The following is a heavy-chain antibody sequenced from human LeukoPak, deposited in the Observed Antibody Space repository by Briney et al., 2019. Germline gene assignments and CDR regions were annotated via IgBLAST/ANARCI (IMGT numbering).Heavy chain of an antibody. CDR1: GGSISSYY. J-gene: IGHJ3*02. CDR2: IYTSGST. V-gene: IGHV4-4*07. D-gene: IGHD3-3*01. CDR3: ARDHYDFWSGYYIRAFDI. Sequence: SETLSLTCTVSGGSISSYYWSWIRQPAGKGLEWIGRIYTSGSTNYNPSLKSRVTMSVDTSKNQFSLKLSSVTAADTAVYYCARDHYDFWSGYYIRAFDIWGQGTMVTVSS.